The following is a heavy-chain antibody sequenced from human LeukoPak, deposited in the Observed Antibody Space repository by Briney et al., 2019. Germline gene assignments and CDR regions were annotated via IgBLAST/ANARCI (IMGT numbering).Heavy chain of an antibody. CDR3: AKDLGWFGELFVAFDI. J-gene: IGHJ3*02. Sequence: GGSLRLSCAASGFTFSSYAMSWVRQAPGKGLEWVSAISGSGGSTYYADSVKGRFTISRDNCKNTLYLQMNSLRAEDTAVYYCAKDLGWFGELFVAFDIWGQGTMVTVSS. V-gene: IGHV3-23*01. D-gene: IGHD3-10*01. CDR1: GFTFSSYA. CDR2: ISGSGGST.